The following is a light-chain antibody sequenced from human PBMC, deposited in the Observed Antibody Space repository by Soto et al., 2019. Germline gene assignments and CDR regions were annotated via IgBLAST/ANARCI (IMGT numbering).Light chain of an antibody. V-gene: IGLV1-40*01. J-gene: IGLJ2*01. Sequence: QSVLTQPPSVSGAPGQRVTIACTGSTSNIGAGYDVHWYRHLPGAAPKLLLSGHSHRPSGVPDRLSGSKSGNTASLTISGLQAEDEGSYYCTSYTSSTNLVFGGGTKLTVL. CDR3: TSYTSSTNLV. CDR1: TSNIGAGYD. CDR2: GHS.